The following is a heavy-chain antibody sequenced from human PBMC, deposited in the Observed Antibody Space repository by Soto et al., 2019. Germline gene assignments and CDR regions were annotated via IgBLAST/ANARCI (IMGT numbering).Heavy chain of an antibody. CDR3: ARDLGYCSGGSCYNFDY. CDR2: ISSSSSYI. Sequence: EVQLVESGGGLVKPGGSLRLSCAASGFTFSSYSMNWVRQAPGKGLEWVSSISSSSSYIYYADSVKGRFTISRDNAKNSLYLQMNSLRAEDTAVYYCARDLGYCSGGSCYNFDYWGQGTLVTVSS. V-gene: IGHV3-21*01. CDR1: GFTFSSYS. D-gene: IGHD2-15*01. J-gene: IGHJ4*02.